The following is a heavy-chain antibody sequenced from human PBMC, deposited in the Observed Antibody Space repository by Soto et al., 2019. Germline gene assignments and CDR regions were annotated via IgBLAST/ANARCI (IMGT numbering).Heavy chain of an antibody. V-gene: IGHV5-51*01. Sequence: GESLKISCKGSGYSFSSPWIVWVRQMPGKGLEWMGIIYPDDSDTRYSLSFQGQVTISADKSIRTAYLQWSSLKASDTAMYYCASRPRLGGGVDVWGQGTTVTVSS. CDR1: GYSFSSPW. CDR2: IYPDDSDT. D-gene: IGHD3-16*01. J-gene: IGHJ6*02. CDR3: ASRPRLGGGVDV.